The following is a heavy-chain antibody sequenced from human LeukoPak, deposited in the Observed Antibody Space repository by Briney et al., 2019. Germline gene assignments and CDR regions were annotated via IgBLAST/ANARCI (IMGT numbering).Heavy chain of an antibody. CDR1: GYTFNDYF. D-gene: IGHD5-18*01. CDR2: INPNSGGT. V-gene: IGHV1-2*02. Sequence: ASVKVSCKASGYTFNDYFMHWVRQAPGQGLEWMGWINPNSGGTHHAQKFQGRVTMTRDTSISTAYMELSRLRSDDTAVYYCARDPGYSSPRGDYWGQGTLVTVSS. J-gene: IGHJ4*02. CDR3: ARDPGYSSPRGDY.